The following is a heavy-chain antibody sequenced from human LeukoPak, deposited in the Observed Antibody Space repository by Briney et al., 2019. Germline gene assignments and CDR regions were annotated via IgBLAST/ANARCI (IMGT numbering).Heavy chain of an antibody. J-gene: IGHJ5*02. CDR2: ISWNSGSI. CDR3: GRFGYVSAVDT. Sequence: GGSLRLSCAASGFTFDDYAMHWVRQAPGKGLEWVSGISWNSGSIGYADSVKGRFTISRDNTKNLLYLQMNSLTAEDSAVYHCGRFGYVSAVDTWGQGALVTVSS. V-gene: IGHV3-9*01. CDR1: GFTFDDYA. D-gene: IGHD2-15*01.